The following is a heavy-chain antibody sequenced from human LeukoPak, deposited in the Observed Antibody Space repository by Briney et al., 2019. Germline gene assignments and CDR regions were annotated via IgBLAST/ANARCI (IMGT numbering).Heavy chain of an antibody. CDR2: MNPNSGNT. Sequence: ASVKVSCKASGYTFTSYDINWVRQATGQGLEWMGWMNPNSGNTGYAQKFQGRVTITRNTSISTVYMELSSLRSEDTAVYYCARGGFSAMGDDAFDIWGQGTMVTVSS. D-gene: IGHD5-18*01. CDR1: GYTFTSYD. CDR3: ARGGFSAMGDDAFDI. J-gene: IGHJ3*02. V-gene: IGHV1-8*03.